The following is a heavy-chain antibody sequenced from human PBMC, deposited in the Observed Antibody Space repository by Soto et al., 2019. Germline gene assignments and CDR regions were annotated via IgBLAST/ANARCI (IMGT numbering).Heavy chain of an antibody. CDR2: VYYGGST. V-gene: IGHV4-59*01. D-gene: IGHD3-3*01. J-gene: IGHJ4*02. Sequence: LCLTCTVSGDSIRSYYWTWIRQPPGRGLEWIGHVYYGGSTNYNPSLQSRVTISLDTSKNQFSLRLTSMTAADTAVYYCAGEGALATFGVVWGQGTRVTVSS. CDR3: AGEGALATFGVV. CDR1: GDSIRSYY.